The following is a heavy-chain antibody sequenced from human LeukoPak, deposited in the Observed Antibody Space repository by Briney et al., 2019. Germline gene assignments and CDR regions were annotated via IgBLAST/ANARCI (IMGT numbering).Heavy chain of an antibody. V-gene: IGHV4-31*03. Sequence: SQTLSLTCTVSGGSISSGGYYWSWIRQHPGKGLEWIGYIYYSGSTYYNPSLNSRVTISVDTSKNQFSLKLSSVTAADTAVYYCARDRGVVVAAMGYYFDYWGQGSLVTVSS. CDR3: ARDRGVVVAAMGYYFDY. CDR1: GGSISSGGYY. CDR2: IYYSGST. D-gene: IGHD2-15*01. J-gene: IGHJ4*02.